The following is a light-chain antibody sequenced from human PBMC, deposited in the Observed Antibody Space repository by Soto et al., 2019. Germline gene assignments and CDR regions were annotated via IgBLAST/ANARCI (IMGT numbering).Light chain of an antibody. Sequence: EIVMTQSPATLSQCPGERATLSCRASQTIDNTLAWYQRKPGQAPRLLIYDASTRATGFPARFSGSGSGTDFPLTIRSLEPEDFAVYYCQQRINWPLTFGGGTQV. CDR2: DAS. CDR3: QQRINWPLT. CDR1: QTIDNT. V-gene: IGKV3-15*01. J-gene: IGKJ4*01.